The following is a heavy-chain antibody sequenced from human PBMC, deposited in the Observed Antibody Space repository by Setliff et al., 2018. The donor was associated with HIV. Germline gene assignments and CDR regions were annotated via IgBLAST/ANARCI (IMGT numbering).Heavy chain of an antibody. CDR3: ARHPRHYNILTGYRYYYMDV. D-gene: IGHD3-9*01. CDR2: IYFSGST. CDR1: GVSISSSSYF. J-gene: IGHJ6*03. Sequence: SETLSLTCAVSGVSISSSSYFWGWIRRPPGTGLDWIGSIYFSGSTYYNPSLESRVTISMDTSRNQFSLKLTSVTAADTAVYYCARHPRHYNILTGYRYYYMDVWGKGTTVTVSS. V-gene: IGHV4-39*01.